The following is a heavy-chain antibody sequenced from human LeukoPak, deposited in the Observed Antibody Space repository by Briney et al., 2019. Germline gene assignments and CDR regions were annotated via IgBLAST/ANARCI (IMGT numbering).Heavy chain of an antibody. D-gene: IGHD2-15*01. Sequence: SETLSLTCTVSGGSISSYYWSWMRQPPGKGLEWIGYIYYSGSTSYNPSLKSRVTISVDTSKNQFSLKVRSVTAADTAVYYCARRVVEDNWFDPWGQGTLVTVSS. CDR1: GGSISSYY. J-gene: IGHJ5*02. CDR2: IYYSGST. CDR3: ARRVVEDNWFDP. V-gene: IGHV4-59*01.